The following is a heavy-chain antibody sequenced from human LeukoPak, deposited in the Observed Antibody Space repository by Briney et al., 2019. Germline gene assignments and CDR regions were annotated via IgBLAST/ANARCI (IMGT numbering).Heavy chain of an antibody. CDR2: ISSSSSTI. CDR1: GFTFSSYS. V-gene: IGHV3-48*01. Sequence: GGSLRLSCAASGFTFSSYSMNWARQAPGKGLEWVSYISSSSSTIQYADSVKGRFTISRDNSKNTLYLQMNSLRAEDTAVYYCAKGGDILTGYYMRWFDPWGQGTLVTVSS. CDR3: AKGGDILTGYYMRWFDP. D-gene: IGHD3-9*01. J-gene: IGHJ5*02.